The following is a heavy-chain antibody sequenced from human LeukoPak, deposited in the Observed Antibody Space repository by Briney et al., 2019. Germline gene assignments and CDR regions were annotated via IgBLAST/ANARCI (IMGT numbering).Heavy chain of an antibody. CDR2: IIPIFGTA. Sequence: SVKVSCKASGGTFSSYAISWVRQAPGQGLEWMGGIIPIFGTANYAQKFQGRVTITADESTSTAYMELSSLRSEDTAVYYCARDGTYCGGDCRNYYDSSGYDYWGQGTLVTVSS. J-gene: IGHJ4*02. V-gene: IGHV1-69*01. CDR3: ARDGTYCGGDCRNYYDSSGYDY. D-gene: IGHD3-22*01. CDR1: GGTFSSYA.